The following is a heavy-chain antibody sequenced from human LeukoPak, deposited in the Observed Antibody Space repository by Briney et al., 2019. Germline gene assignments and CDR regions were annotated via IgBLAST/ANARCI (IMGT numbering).Heavy chain of an antibody. CDR1: GGSFSGYY. Sequence: SETLSLTCAVYGGSFSGYYWSWIRQPPGKGLEWIGEINHSGITNYNPSLKSRVTISVDTSKNQFSLKLSSVTAADTAVYYCARWETGYSSWGQGTLVTVSS. CDR2: INHSGIT. J-gene: IGHJ4*02. CDR3: ARWETGYSS. D-gene: IGHD6-13*01. V-gene: IGHV4-34*01.